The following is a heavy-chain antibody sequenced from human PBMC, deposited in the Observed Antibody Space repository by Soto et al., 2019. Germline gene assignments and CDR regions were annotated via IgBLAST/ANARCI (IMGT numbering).Heavy chain of an antibody. Sequence: ASVKVSCKTSGYTFTSYYLHWVRQAPGQGLEWMGMINPSAGSTNYAQNFQGRVTMARDTSTSTVYMELSSLRSEDTAVYYCARHPCMTTSCYSGGFDFWGQGTLVTVSS. J-gene: IGHJ4*02. CDR2: INPSAGST. D-gene: IGHD2-2*01. CDR3: ARHPCMTTSCYSGGFDF. V-gene: IGHV1-46*01. CDR1: GYTFTSYY.